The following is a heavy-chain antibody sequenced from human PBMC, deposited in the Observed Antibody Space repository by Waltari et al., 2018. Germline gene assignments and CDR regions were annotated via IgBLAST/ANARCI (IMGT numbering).Heavy chain of an antibody. J-gene: IGHJ4*02. D-gene: IGHD3-10*01. CDR3: ARDAITLVRGVLTPFDY. Sequence: EVQLVESGGGLVKPGGSLRLSCAASGLRCSSYSMNWGRQAPGKGLEWVSSISKSSGYLYYADSVKCRFTISRDNAKNSLYLQMNSLRVEDTALYYCARDAITLVRGVLTPFDYWGQGTLVTVTS. V-gene: IGHV3-21*01. CDR2: ISKSSGYL. CDR1: GLRCSSYS.